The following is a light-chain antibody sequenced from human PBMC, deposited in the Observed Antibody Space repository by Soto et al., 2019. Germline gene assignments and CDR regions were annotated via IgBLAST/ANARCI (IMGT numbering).Light chain of an antibody. J-gene: IGLJ2*01. CDR2: NNH. V-gene: IGLV1-44*01. Sequence: QSVLTQPSSASGTPGQRVTISCSGGSSNIGGNTAHWYQQFPGTAPKLLIYNNHQRPSGVPDRFSVSKSGTSASLAISGLQSEDEAMYYCAAWDDSLSGPVFGEGTKLTVL. CDR3: AAWDDSLSGPV. CDR1: SSNIGGNT.